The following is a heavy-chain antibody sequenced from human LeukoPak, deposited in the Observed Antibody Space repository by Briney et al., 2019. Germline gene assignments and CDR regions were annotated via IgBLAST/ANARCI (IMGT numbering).Heavy chain of an antibody. Sequence: SETLSLTCTVSGGSISPYYWSWIRQPPGKGLEWIGYIHYSGTTNYNPSLKSRVTMSVDTSNNHLSLRLTSVTAADTALYYCARHSYNYYGLDVWGQGTTITVSS. CDR3: ARHSYNYYGLDV. CDR1: GGSISPYY. V-gene: IGHV4-59*08. J-gene: IGHJ6*02. CDR2: IHYSGTT.